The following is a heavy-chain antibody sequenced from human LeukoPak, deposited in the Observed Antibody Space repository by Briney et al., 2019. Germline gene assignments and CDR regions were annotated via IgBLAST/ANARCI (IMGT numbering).Heavy chain of an antibody. V-gene: IGHV4-34*01. D-gene: IGHD3-10*01. CDR3: ARRAGGSGSYRY. J-gene: IGHJ4*02. CDR2: INHSGST. CDR1: GGSFSGYY. Sequence: SETLSLTCAVYGGSFSGYYWSWIRQPPGKGLEWIGEINHSGSTNYNPSLKSRVTISVDTSKNQFSLKLSSVTAAGTAVYYCARRAGGSGSYRYWGQGTLVTVSS.